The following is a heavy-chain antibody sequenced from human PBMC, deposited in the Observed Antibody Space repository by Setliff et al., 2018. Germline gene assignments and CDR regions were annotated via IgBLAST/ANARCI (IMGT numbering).Heavy chain of an antibody. Sequence: KPSETLSLTCTVSGGSISSGTYFWNWIRQHPGKGLEWIGYIYYSGNTYSNPSLKSRLTMSINTSKKQFSLTMNSMTAADTAVYYCARGDYFSYYMDVWGKGTTVTVS. CDR3: ARGDYFSYYMDV. J-gene: IGHJ6*03. CDR2: IYYSGNT. V-gene: IGHV4-31*03. CDR1: GGSISSGTYF.